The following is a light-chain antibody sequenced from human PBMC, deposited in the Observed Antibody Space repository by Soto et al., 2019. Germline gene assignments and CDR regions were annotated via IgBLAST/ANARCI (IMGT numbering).Light chain of an antibody. CDR1: QSVSSSY. CDR3: QQYGSSPIFT. CDR2: GAS. V-gene: IGKV3-20*01. J-gene: IGKJ3*01. Sequence: EIVLTQSPGTLSLSPGERATLSCRASQSVSSSYLAWYQQKPGQAPRLLIYGASSRATGIPDRFSGSGSGTDFTLTISRLEPEDFSVYYYQQYGSSPIFTFGHGTKVDIK.